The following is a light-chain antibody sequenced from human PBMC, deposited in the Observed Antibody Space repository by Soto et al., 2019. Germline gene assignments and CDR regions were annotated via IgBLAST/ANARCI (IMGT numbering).Light chain of an antibody. Sequence: DIVMTQSPLSLPVTPGEPASISCRSSQSLRHFNGYNYVDWYQQKPGQPPKVLTYWASTRDSGVPDRFSGSGSGTDFTLTISSLQAEDVAVYYCQQYLAIPRTFGQGTKVDIK. CDR2: WAS. CDR3: QQYLAIPRT. J-gene: IGKJ1*01. CDR1: QSLRHFNGYNY. V-gene: IGKV2-28*01.